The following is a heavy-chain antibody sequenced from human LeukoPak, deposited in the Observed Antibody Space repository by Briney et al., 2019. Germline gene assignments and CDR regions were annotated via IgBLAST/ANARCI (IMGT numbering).Heavy chain of an antibody. J-gene: IGHJ5*02. V-gene: IGHV4-34*01. CDR2: INHSGST. CDR1: GGSFSGYY. D-gene: IGHD3-22*01. Sequence: ASETLSLTCAVYGGSFSGYYWSWIRQPPGKGLEWIGEINHSGSTNYNPSLKSRVTISVDTSKNQFSLKLSSVTAADTAVYYCAREVYYYDSSGYVSWFDPWGQGTLVTVSS. CDR3: AREVYYYDSSGYVSWFDP.